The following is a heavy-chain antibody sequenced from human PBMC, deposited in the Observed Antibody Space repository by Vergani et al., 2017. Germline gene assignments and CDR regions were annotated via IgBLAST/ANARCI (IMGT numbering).Heavy chain of an antibody. CDR2: ISSGGGDI. J-gene: IGHJ5*02. Sequence: EVQLLESGGGLVQPGGSRRLSCAGAGFTFDTYTMAYVRQAPGKGLEWVATISSGGGDIFYADSVKGRFTISRDNSKNTLFLQMNSLKDEDTAVYYCARGETRTDWFDPWGQGTLVTVSS. CDR1: GFTFDTYT. V-gene: IGHV3-23*01. CDR3: ARGETRTDWFDP. D-gene: IGHD3-10*01.